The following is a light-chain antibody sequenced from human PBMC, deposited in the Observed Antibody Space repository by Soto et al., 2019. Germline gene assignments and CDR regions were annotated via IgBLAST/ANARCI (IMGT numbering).Light chain of an antibody. CDR1: QSVSSSH. Sequence: EIVLTQSPGTLSLSPGERATLSCRASQSVSSSHLAWYQQKPGQAPRLLIYGASRRATGIPDRFSGSASGTDFTLTISRLEPEEFAVYFCQQYSDLPMTVGQGTRLEIK. J-gene: IGKJ5*01. V-gene: IGKV3-20*01. CDR2: GAS. CDR3: QQYSDLPMT.